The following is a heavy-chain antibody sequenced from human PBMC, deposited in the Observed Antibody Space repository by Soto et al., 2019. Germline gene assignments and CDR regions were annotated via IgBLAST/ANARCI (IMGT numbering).Heavy chain of an antibody. CDR2: IWYDGSNK. Sequence: AGGSLRLSCAASGFTFSSYGMHWVRQAPGKGLEWVAAIWYDGSNKYYADSVKGRFTISRDNSKNTLYLQMNSLRAEDTAVYYCARERASHYYYDSSGSYHTLPDYFQHLGQGTPVTVPS. J-gene: IGHJ1*01. V-gene: IGHV3-33*01. CDR1: GFTFSSYG. CDR3: ARERASHYYYDSSGSYHTLPDYFQH. D-gene: IGHD3-22*01.